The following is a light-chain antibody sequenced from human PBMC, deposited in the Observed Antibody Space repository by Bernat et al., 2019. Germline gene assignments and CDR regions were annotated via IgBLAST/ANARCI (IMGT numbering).Light chain of an antibody. V-gene: IGLV1-51*01. CDR3: GTWDSSLSAWV. J-gene: IGLJ3*02. CDR1: NSNIGNNY. Sequence: QSVLTQPPSVSAAPGQKVTISCSGRNSNIGNNYVSWYQQLPETAPKLLISDNNERPPGIPDRCSGSKSGTSATLGINGLQTGDEADYYCGTWDSSLSAWVFGGGTKLTVL. CDR2: DNN.